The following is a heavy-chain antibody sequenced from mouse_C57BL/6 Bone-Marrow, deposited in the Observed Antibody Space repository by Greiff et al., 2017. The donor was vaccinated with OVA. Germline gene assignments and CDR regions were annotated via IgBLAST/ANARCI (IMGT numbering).Heavy chain of an antibody. Sequence: DVQLVESGGGLVQPGGSLKLSCAASGFTFSDYYMYWVRQTPEKRLEWVAYISNGGGSTYYPDTVKGRFTISRDNAKNTLYLQMSRLKSEDTAMYYCARQRRSGFYYYGSEWYFDVWGTGTTVTVSS. J-gene: IGHJ1*03. CDR3: ARQRRSGFYYYGSEWYFDV. CDR2: ISNGGGST. CDR1: GFTFSDYY. D-gene: IGHD1-1*01. V-gene: IGHV5-12*01.